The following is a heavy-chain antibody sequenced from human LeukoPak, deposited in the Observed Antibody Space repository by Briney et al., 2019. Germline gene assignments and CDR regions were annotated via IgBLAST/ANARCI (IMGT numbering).Heavy chain of an antibody. CDR3: ARGYSGSYFRNYYYYYGMDV. D-gene: IGHD1-26*01. J-gene: IGHJ6*02. CDR1: GGSFSGYY. V-gene: IGHV4-34*01. Sequence: PSETLSLTCAVYGGSFSGYYWSWIRQPPRKGLEWIGEINHSGSTNYNPSLKSRVTISVDTSKNQFSLKLSSVTAADTAVYYCARGYSGSYFRNYYYYYGMDVWGQGTTVTVSS. CDR2: INHSGST.